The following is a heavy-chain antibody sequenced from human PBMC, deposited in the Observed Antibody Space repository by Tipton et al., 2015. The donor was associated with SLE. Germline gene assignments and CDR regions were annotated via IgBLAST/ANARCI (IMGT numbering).Heavy chain of an antibody. CDR2: INPNSGGT. CDR3: ASVIVPADYGMDV. J-gene: IGHJ6*02. CDR1: GYTFTNFG. Sequence: QSGAEVKKPGASVKVSCKASGYTFTNFGISWVRQAPGQGLEWMGWINPNSGGTNYAQKFQGRVTMTRDTSIRTAYMELSRLRSDDTAVYYCASVIVPADYGMDVWGRGTTVTVSS. D-gene: IGHD2-2*01. V-gene: IGHV1-2*02.